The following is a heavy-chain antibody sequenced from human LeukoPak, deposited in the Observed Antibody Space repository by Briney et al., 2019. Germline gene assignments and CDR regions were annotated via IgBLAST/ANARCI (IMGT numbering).Heavy chain of an antibody. V-gene: IGHV3-48*03. CDR1: RFTFSSYE. J-gene: IGHJ4*02. CDR3: AREAVAGYFDY. Sequence: PGGSLRLSCAASRFTFSSYEMNWVRQAPGKGLEWVSYISSSGSTIYYADSVKGRFTISRDNAKNSLYLQMNSLRAEDTAVYYCAREAVAGYFDYWGQGTLVTVSS. CDR2: ISSSGSTI. D-gene: IGHD6-19*01.